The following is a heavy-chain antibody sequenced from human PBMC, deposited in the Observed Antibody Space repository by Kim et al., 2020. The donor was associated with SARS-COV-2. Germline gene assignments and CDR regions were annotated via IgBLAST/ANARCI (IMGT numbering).Heavy chain of an antibody. J-gene: IGHJ6*02. Sequence: SETLSLTCTVSGGSISSYYWSWIRQPPGKGLEWIGDIYYSGSTNYNPSLKSRVTISVDTSKNQFSLKLSSVTAADTAVYYCARLGCISWSLSYYYCCYRMDAWGREPTVTSSS. CDR1: GGSISSYY. CDR2: IYYSGST. D-gene: IGHD6-13*01. CDR3: ARLGCISWSLSYYYCCYRMDA. V-gene: IGHV4-59*08.